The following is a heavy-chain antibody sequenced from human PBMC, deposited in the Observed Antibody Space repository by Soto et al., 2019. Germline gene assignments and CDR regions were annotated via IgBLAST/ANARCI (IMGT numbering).Heavy chain of an antibody. D-gene: IGHD3-9*01. Sequence: ASVKVSCKASGYTFTSYGISWVRQAPGQGLEWMGWISAYNGNTNYAQKLQGRVTMTTDTSASTAYMELRSLRSDDTAVYYCARDPVLRYFDWLHYFDYWGQGTLVTVSS. CDR3: ARDPVLRYFDWLHYFDY. CDR2: ISAYNGNT. J-gene: IGHJ4*02. V-gene: IGHV1-18*01. CDR1: GYTFTSYG.